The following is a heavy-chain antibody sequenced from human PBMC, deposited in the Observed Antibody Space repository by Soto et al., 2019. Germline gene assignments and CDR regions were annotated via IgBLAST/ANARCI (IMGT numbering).Heavy chain of an antibody. CDR1: GGTCSSRS. Sequence: ASVRVSCRASGGTCSSRSISWVRQGPGQGLEWMGRIIPILGIANYAQKFEGRVTITAENFTSTAYMELSSLRSEDTAVYYCAREYYDFWSAYYPDAFDIRGQATMVTVS. V-gene: IGHV1-69*04. D-gene: IGHD3-3*01. CDR3: AREYYDFWSAYYPDAFDI. CDR2: IIPILGIA. J-gene: IGHJ3*02.